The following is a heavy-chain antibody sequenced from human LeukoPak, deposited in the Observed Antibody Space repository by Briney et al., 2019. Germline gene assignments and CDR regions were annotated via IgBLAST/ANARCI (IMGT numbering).Heavy chain of an antibody. CDR2: MNPNSGNT. V-gene: IGHV1-8*03. J-gene: IGHJ6*03. D-gene: IGHD4-11*01. Sequence: ASVKVSCKASGYTFTGYDINGVRQATGQGLEWMGWMNPNSGNTGYAQKFQGRVTITRNTSISTAYMELSSLRSEDTAVYYCARGHYSNYAGYYYYMDVWGKGTTVTVSS. CDR1: GYTFTGYD. CDR3: ARGHYSNYAGYYYYMDV.